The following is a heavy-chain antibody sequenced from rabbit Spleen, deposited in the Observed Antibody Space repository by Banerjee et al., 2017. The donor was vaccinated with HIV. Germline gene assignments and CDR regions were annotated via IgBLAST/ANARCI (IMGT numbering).Heavy chain of an antibody. CDR3: ARDTGSSFSTYGMDL. CDR1: GFDFSNYNF. CDR2: IDTGSRDFT. J-gene: IGHJ6*01. Sequence: QSLEESGGGLVKPGGTLTLTCKASGFDFSNYNFMCWVRQAPGKGLEWIACIDTGSRDFTFYASWAKGRFTISKPSSTTVTLQMTSLTVADTATYFCARDTGSSFSTYGMDLWGQGTLVTVS. D-gene: IGHD8-1*01. V-gene: IGHV1S40*01.